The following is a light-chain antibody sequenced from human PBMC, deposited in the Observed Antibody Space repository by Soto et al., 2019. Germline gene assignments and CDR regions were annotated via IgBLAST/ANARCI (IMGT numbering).Light chain of an antibody. CDR3: QQSYSVPCT. Sequence: DIQMTQSPSSLSASVGDRVTITCRASQSISSFLNWYQQKPGKAPKPLIYAASSLQSGVPARFSGSGYGIDFTLTISSLQPEDFSTYYCQQSYSVPCTFGQRTKLEIK. V-gene: IGKV1-39*01. CDR1: QSISSF. CDR2: AAS. J-gene: IGKJ2*02.